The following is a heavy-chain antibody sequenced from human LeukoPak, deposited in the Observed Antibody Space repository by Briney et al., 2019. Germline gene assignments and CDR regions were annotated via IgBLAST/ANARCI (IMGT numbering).Heavy chain of an antibody. D-gene: IGHD4-4*01. CDR3: AREDYSSFDY. Sequence: PSETLSLTCAVYGGSFSGYYWSWIRQPPGKGLEWIGEINHSGSTNYNPSLKSRVTISVDTSKNQFSLKLSSVTAADTAVYYRAREDYSSFDYWGQGTLVTVSS. J-gene: IGHJ4*02. CDR1: GGSFSGYY. V-gene: IGHV4-34*01. CDR2: INHSGST.